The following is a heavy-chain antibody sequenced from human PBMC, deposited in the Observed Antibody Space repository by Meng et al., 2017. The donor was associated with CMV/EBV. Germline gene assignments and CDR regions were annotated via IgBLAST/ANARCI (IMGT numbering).Heavy chain of an antibody. J-gene: IGHJ6*02. Sequence: GGSLRLSCAASGFTFSSYGMHWVRQAPGKGLEWVSSISSSSSYIYYADSVKGRFTISRDNAKNSLYLQMNSLRAEDTAVYYCARVNIVVVPAAIDGSSFSYYGMDVWGQGTTVTVSS. CDR1: GFTFSSYG. CDR3: ARVNIVVVPAAIDGSSFSYYGMDV. V-gene: IGHV3-21*01. D-gene: IGHD2-2*01. CDR2: ISSSSSYI.